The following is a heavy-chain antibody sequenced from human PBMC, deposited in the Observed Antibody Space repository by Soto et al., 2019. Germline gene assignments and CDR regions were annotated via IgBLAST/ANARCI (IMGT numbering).Heavy chain of an antibody. Sequence: EVQLLESGGGLVQPGGSLRLSCAASGFTFNIYAMSWVRQAPGKGLEWVSAISGSGGSTYYADSVKGRFTISRDNSKNTLYLQMNSLRAEDTAVYYCARDRDIVVVVAATLDFDYWGQGTLVTVSS. J-gene: IGHJ4*02. D-gene: IGHD2-15*01. CDR1: GFTFNIYA. CDR2: ISGSGGST. V-gene: IGHV3-23*01. CDR3: ARDRDIVVVVAATLDFDY.